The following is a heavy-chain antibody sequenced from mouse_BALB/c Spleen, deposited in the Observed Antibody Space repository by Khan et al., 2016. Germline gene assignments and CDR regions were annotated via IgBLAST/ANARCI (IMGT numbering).Heavy chain of an antibody. CDR2: IDPENGDT. J-gene: IGHJ2*01. CDR1: VFNITDYY. V-gene: IGHV14-4*02. CDR3: NASDNGSDVYFDY. D-gene: IGHD1-1*01. Sequence: VQLQQSGAELVRSGASVKLSCTASVFNITDYYMHWVKQRPEQGLEWIGWIDPENGDTEYAPKFQGKATMTADTSSNAAYLQFSSLTSEDSAAYYCNASDNGSDVYFDYWGQGTTLTVSS.